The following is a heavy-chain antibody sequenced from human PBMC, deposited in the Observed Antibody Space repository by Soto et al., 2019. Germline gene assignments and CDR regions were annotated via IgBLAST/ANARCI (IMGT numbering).Heavy chain of an antibody. V-gene: IGHV4-34*01. CDR3: ARAGLVVVTAISNWFDP. CDR2: INHSGST. J-gene: IGHJ5*02. D-gene: IGHD2-21*02. Sequence: QVQLQQWGAGLLKPSETLSLTCAVYSGSFSGYYWSWIRQPPGKGLEWIGEINHSGSTNYNPSLKSRVTISVDTSKNQFSLKLSSVTAADTAVYYCARAGLVVVTAISNWFDPWGQGTLVTVSS. CDR1: SGSFSGYY.